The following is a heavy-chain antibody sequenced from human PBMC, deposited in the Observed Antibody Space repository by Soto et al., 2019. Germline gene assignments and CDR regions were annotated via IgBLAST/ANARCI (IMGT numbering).Heavy chain of an antibody. V-gene: IGHV1-3*01. D-gene: IGHD6-19*01. CDR1: GYTFTNFA. CDR3: ARGNSGRYDIPLF. Sequence: QVLLVQSGAEVKKPGASVKVSCKASGYTFTNFAMHWVRQAPGQKLEWMGWINAGNGDTKYPQNFQGRVTFTRDTSATTAYMELGSLRSEDTAVYYCARGNSGRYDIPLFWGQGTLLNVSS. J-gene: IGHJ4*02. CDR2: INAGNGDT.